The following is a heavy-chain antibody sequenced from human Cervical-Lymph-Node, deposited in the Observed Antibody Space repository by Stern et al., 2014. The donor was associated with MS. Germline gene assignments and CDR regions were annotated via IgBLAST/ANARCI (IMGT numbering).Heavy chain of an antibody. Sequence: DQLVESGGGVVQPGRSLRLSCAASGFTFSSYGMHWVRQAPGKGLEWVAVIWYDGSNKYYADSVKGRFTISRDNSKNTLYLQMNSLRAEDTAVYYGAREKSNPLFDYWGQGTLVTVSS. CDR2: IWYDGSNK. V-gene: IGHV3-33*01. CDR3: AREKSNPLFDY. CDR1: GFTFSSYG. J-gene: IGHJ4*02.